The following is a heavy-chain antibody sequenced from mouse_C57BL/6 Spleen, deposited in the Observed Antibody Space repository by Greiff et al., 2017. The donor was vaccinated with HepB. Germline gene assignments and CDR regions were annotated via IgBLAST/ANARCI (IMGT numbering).Heavy chain of an antibody. CDR1: GYSITSGYY. CDR3: ARDSYYYGSSYNYAMDY. J-gene: IGHJ4*01. V-gene: IGHV3-6*01. CDR2: ISYDGSN. Sequence: EVKLLESGPGLVKPSQSLSLTCSVTGYSITSGYYWNWIRQFPGNKLEWMGYISYDGSNNYNPSLKNRISITRDTSKNQFFLKLNSVTTEDTATYYCARDSYYYGSSYNYAMDYWGQGTSVTVSS. D-gene: IGHD1-1*01.